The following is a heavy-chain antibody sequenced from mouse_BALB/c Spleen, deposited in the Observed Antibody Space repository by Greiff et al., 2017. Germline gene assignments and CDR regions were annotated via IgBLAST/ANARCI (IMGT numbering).Heavy chain of an antibody. D-gene: IGHD2-1*01. CDR2: IWAGGST. Sequence: QVQLQQSGPGLVAPSQSLSITCTVSGFSLTSYGVHWVRQPPGKGLEWLGVIWAGGSTNYNSALMSRLSISKDNSKSQVFLKMNSLQTDDTAMYYCAREYYGNQAWFAYWGQGTLVTVSA. V-gene: IGHV2-9*02. CDR3: AREYYGNQAWFAY. CDR1: GFSLTSYG. J-gene: IGHJ3*01.